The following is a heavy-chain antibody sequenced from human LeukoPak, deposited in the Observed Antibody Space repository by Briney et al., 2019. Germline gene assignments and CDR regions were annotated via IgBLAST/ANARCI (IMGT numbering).Heavy chain of an antibody. D-gene: IGHD1-26*01. J-gene: IGHJ4*02. Sequence: GGSLRLSCVASGFSFSDYYMSWIRQAPGKGLEWVSYISSSGSHTNYADSVAGRFTISRNNAKKSLHLQMNSLRAEDTAVYYCARHPDGSLSLDYWGQGTLVTVSS. CDR1: GFSFSDYY. V-gene: IGHV3-11*03. CDR2: ISSSGSHT. CDR3: ARHPDGSLSLDY.